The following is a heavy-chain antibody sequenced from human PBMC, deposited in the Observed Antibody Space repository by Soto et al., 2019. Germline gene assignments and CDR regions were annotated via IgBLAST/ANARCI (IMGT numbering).Heavy chain of an antibody. D-gene: IGHD2-15*01. V-gene: IGHV1-8*01. CDR1: GYTXTSYD. Sequence: GASVKVXCKASGYTXTSYDINWVRQATGQGLEWMGWMNPNSGNTGYAQKFQGRVTMTRNTSISTAYMELSSLRSEDTAVYYCARGAREDIVVVVAATPDYYYYMDVWGKGTTVTVSS. CDR3: ARGAREDIVVVVAATPDYYYYMDV. CDR2: MNPNSGNT. J-gene: IGHJ6*03.